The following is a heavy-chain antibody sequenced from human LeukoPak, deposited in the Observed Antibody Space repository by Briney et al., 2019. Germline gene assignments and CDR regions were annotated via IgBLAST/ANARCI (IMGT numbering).Heavy chain of an antibody. Sequence: GGSLRLSCAASGFTFSSYEMNWVRQAPGKGLEWVSYISSSGSTIYYADSVKGQFTISRDNAKNSLYLQMNSLRAEDTAFYYCARESGYGSGSYYPVDYWGQGTLVTVSS. CDR3: ARESGYGSGSYYPVDY. J-gene: IGHJ4*02. CDR1: GFTFSSYE. D-gene: IGHD3-10*01. V-gene: IGHV3-48*03. CDR2: ISSSGSTI.